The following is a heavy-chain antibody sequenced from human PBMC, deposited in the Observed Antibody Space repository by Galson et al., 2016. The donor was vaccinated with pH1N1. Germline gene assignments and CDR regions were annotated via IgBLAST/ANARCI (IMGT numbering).Heavy chain of an antibody. CDR1: GFNFHEYA. CDR3: AKDKAGDLEH. D-gene: IGHD7-27*01. CDR2: VLSDSTTV. V-gene: IGHV3-9*01. Sequence: SLRLSCAASGFNFHEYAFHWVRQAPGKGLEWVSGVLSDSTTVGYADSVMGRFTISKDNTKNSLFLQMNSLRPEDTALYYCAKDKAGDLEHWGQGILVTVS. J-gene: IGHJ1*01.